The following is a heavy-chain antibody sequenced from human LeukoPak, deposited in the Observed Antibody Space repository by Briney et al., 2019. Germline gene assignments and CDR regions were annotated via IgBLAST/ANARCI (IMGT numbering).Heavy chain of an antibody. CDR2: ISDSGGTT. V-gene: IGHV3-23*01. D-gene: IGHD3-10*01. CDR3: AKRSGGLLRYFDY. CDR1: GFPFRNCA. Sequence: PGGSPRLSCAASGFPFRNCAMTWVRQAPGRGLEWVSIISDSGGTTYYADSVKGRFTISRDNSKNTLYLQMNSLRAEDTAVYYCAKRSGGLLRYFDYWGQGTLVTVSS. J-gene: IGHJ4*02.